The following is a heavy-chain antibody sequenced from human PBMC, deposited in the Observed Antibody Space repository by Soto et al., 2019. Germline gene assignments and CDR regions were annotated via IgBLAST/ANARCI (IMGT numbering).Heavy chain of an antibody. Sequence: QVQLQQWGAGLLKPSETLSLTCAVYGGSFSGYYWTWIRQPPGTGLEWMGEINHSGSTNYNPSLKSRVTISVDTSKSQSSLKLTSVTAADTAVYYCARDKITGLFDYWGQGTLVTVSS. CDR2: INHSGST. V-gene: IGHV4-34*01. CDR3: ARDKITGLFDY. CDR1: GGSFSGYY. D-gene: IGHD2-8*02. J-gene: IGHJ4*02.